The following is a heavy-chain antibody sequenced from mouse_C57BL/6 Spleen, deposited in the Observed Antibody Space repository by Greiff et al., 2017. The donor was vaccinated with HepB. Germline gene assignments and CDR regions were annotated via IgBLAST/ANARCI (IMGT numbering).Heavy chain of an antibody. CDR3: DYDGYGAY. J-gene: IGHJ3*01. Sequence: VQLKQSVAELVRPGASVKLSCTASGFNIKNTYMHWVKQRPEQGLEWIGRIDPANGNTTYAPKFPGKATITADTSSNTAYLKLSSLTSEDTAIYYWDYDGYGAYWGQGTLVTVSA. CDR1: GFNIKNTY. D-gene: IGHD2-3*01. V-gene: IGHV14-3*01. CDR2: IDPANGNT.